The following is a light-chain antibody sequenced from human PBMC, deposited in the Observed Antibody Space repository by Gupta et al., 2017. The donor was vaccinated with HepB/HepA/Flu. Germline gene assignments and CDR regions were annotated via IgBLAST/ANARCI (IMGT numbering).Light chain of an antibody. CDR1: QSVNSIY. Sequence: EIVLTQSPGTLSLSPGERATLSCRASQSVNSIYFAWYQQKPGQAPRLLIFGVSTRATGVPDRFSGSGSGTXFTLTIXRLEPEDFAVYYCEQYGSSPRTFGXGTKVEIK. V-gene: IGKV3-20*01. CDR3: EQYGSSPRT. J-gene: IGKJ1*01. CDR2: GVS.